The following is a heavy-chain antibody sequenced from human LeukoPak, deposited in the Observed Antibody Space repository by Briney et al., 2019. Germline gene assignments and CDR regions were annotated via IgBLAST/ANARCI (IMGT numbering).Heavy chain of an antibody. Sequence: GGSLRLSCAASGFTFSGFSMSWVRQSPTKGLEWVANIKQDGSERYYVDSVKGRFTISRDNAKNSLSLQMNNLRVEDTAVYYCARDSGYDSRGFHYWGQGTLVTVSS. CDR3: ARDSGYDSRGFHY. CDR2: IKQDGSER. CDR1: GFTFSGFS. D-gene: IGHD5-12*01. J-gene: IGHJ4*02. V-gene: IGHV3-7*01.